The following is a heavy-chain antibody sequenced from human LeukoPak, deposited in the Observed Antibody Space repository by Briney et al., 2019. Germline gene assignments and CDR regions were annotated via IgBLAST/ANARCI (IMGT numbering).Heavy chain of an antibody. Sequence: ASVKVSCKASGYTFPIYDINWVRQATGQGLEWMGWMNPNSGNTGYAQKFQGRVTMTRNTSISTAYMELSSLRSEDTAVYYCARAPVVPAASWHYYYYMDVWGKGTTVTVSS. D-gene: IGHD2-2*01. V-gene: IGHV1-8*01. CDR3: ARAPVVPAASWHYYYYMDV. CDR2: MNPNSGNT. CDR1: GYTFPIYD. J-gene: IGHJ6*03.